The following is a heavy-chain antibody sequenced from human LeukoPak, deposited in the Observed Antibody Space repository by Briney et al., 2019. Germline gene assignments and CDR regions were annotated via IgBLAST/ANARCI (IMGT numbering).Heavy chain of an antibody. CDR2: ISAYNGNT. D-gene: IGHD5-12*01. V-gene: IGHV1-18*01. Sequence: ASLRVSCTPSVYTFTKYGISWVRQAPGQGLEWMGWISAYNGNTNYAQKLQGRVTMTPDTATSTAYMDLRTLRSDDTAVYYCARGLRTIDYWGQGTLVTVSS. CDR3: ARGLRTIDY. CDR1: VYTFTKYG. J-gene: IGHJ4*02.